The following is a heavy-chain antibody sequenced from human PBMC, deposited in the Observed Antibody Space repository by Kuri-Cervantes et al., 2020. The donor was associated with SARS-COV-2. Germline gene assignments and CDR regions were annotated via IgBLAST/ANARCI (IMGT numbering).Heavy chain of an antibody. D-gene: IGHD2-8*01. V-gene: IGHV4-4*07. CDR1: GGSISSYY. J-gene: IGHJ4*02. CDR2: IYTSGST. CDR3: ARQYCTNGVCYTPFDY. Sequence: GSLRLSCTVSGGSISSYYWSWIRQPAGKGLEWIGRIYTSGSTYYNPSLKSRVTISVDTSKNQFSLKLSSVTAADMAVYYCARQYCTNGVCYTPFDYWGQGTLVTVSS.